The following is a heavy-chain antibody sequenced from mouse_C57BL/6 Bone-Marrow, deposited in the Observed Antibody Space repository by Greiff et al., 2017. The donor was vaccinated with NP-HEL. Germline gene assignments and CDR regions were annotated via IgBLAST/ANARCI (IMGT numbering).Heavy chain of an antibody. CDR3: TTGSNLDY. CDR2: IDPENGDT. Sequence: EVQLQQSGAELVRPGASVKLSCTASGFNIKDDYMHWVKQRPEQGLEWIGWIDPENGDTEYASKFQGKATITADTSSNTAYLQLRSLTSEDTAVYYCTTGSNLDYWGQGTTLTVSS. CDR1: GFNIKDDY. D-gene: IGHD2-5*01. V-gene: IGHV14-4*01. J-gene: IGHJ2*01.